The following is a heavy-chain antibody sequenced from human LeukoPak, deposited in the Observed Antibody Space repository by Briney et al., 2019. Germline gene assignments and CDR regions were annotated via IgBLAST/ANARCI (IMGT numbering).Heavy chain of an antibody. CDR3: ARPPVGCSSTSCYFYY. V-gene: IGHV1-69*01. CDR1: GGTFSSYA. CDR2: IIPIFGTA. Sequence: SVKVSCKASGGTFSSYAISWVRQAPGQGLEWMGGIIPIFGTANYAQKFQGRVTITADESTSTAYMELSSLRSEDTAVYYCARPPVGCSSTSCYFYYWGQGTLVTVSS. J-gene: IGHJ4*02. D-gene: IGHD2-2*01.